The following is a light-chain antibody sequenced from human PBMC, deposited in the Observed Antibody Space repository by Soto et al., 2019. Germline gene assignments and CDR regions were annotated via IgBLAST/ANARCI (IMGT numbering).Light chain of an antibody. CDR3: QQYGSLSWT. J-gene: IGKJ1*01. CDR2: GAS. V-gene: IGKV3-20*01. Sequence: EIVLTQSPGTLSLSPGERATLSCRASQSVSSSYLAWYQQKPGQAPRLLIYGASSRPTGIPDRFSGSGSGTDFTLTISRLEPEDFAVYHCQQYGSLSWTFGQGTKVEIK. CDR1: QSVSSSY.